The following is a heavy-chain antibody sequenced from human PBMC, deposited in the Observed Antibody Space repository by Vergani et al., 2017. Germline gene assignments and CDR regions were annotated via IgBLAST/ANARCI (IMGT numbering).Heavy chain of an antibody. J-gene: IGHJ4*02. D-gene: IGHD2-15*01. CDR1: GESIRSGSHH. CDR3: ARSRPYCTSGSCPAI. V-gene: IGHV4-61*09. CDR2: IHTGWST. Sequence: QLKESGPGMVKPSQTLSLTCTVPGESIRSGSHHWSWIRQPAGKGPEWIGHIHTGWSTDLNPSFKSRVSISVDTSKSQFSLKLNSVTVADTAVYYCARSRPYCTSGSCPAIWGQGTLVTVSS.